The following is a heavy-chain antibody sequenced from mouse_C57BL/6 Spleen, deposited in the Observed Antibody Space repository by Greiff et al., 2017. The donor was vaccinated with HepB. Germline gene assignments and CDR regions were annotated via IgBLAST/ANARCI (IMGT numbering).Heavy chain of an antibody. D-gene: IGHD1-1*02. CDR1: GFTFSSYA. CDR3: ARDRGGSLFDY. CDR2: ISDGGSYT. Sequence: DVHLVESGGGLVKPGGSLKLSCAASGFTFSSYAMSWVRQTPEKRLEWVATISDGGSYTYYPDNVKGRFTISRDNAKNNLYLQMSHLKSEDTAMYYCARDRGGSLFDYWGQGTTLTVSS. J-gene: IGHJ2*01. V-gene: IGHV5-4*01.